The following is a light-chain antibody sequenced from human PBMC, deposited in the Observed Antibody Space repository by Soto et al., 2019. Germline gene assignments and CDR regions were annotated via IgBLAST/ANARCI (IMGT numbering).Light chain of an antibody. Sequence: LLPQSPAPLSLSPGARAPPSCRASQSVSSNLAWYQQKPGQAPRLLIYDASNRATGIPVRFSGSGSGTDYTLTITNLEPEDFAVYYCQQYGSSPWTFGQGTKVDIK. V-gene: IGKV3D-11*03. J-gene: IGKJ1*01. CDR2: DAS. CDR3: QQYGSSPWT. CDR1: QSVSSN.